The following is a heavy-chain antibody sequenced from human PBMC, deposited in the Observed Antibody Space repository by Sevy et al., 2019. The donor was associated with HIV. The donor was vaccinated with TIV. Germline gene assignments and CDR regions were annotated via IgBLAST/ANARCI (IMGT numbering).Heavy chain of an antibody. D-gene: IGHD6-19*01. CDR1: GFTFSSYS. CDR2: ISSSSSTI. Sequence: GGSLRLSCAASGFTFSSYSMNWVRQAPGKGLERVSYISSSSSTIYYADSVKGRFTISRDNAKNSLYLQMNSLRDEDTAVYYCASASYSSGWYPKQYYYYYGMDVWGQGTTVTVSS. V-gene: IGHV3-48*02. J-gene: IGHJ6*02. CDR3: ASASYSSGWYPKQYYYYYGMDV.